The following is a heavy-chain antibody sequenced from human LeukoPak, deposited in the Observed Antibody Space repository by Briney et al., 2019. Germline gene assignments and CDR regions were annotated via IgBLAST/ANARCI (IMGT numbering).Heavy chain of an antibody. CDR1: GYTFTSYD. J-gene: IGHJ4*02. D-gene: IGHD3-3*01. Sequence: GASVKVSCKASGYTFTSYDINWVRQATGQGLEWMGWMNPNSGNTGYAQKFQGRVTMTRNTSISTAYMELSSLRSEDTAVYYCARVGYYDFWSGYYHQTNFDYWGQGTLVTVSS. CDR2: MNPNSGNT. V-gene: IGHV1-8*01. CDR3: ARVGYYDFWSGYYHQTNFDY.